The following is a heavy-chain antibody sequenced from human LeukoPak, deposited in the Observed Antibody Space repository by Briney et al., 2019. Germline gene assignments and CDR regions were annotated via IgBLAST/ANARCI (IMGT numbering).Heavy chain of an antibody. CDR2: IYYSGST. CDR3: ATSYGSGSYYVSDDAFDI. CDR1: GGSISSSSYY. V-gene: IGHV4-39*01. D-gene: IGHD3-10*01. Sequence: PSETLSLTCTVSGGSISSSSYYWGWIRQPPGKGLEWIGSIYYSGSTYYNPSLKSRVTISVDTSKNQFSLKLSSVTAADTAVYYCATSYGSGSYYVSDDAFDIWGQGTMVTVPS. J-gene: IGHJ3*02.